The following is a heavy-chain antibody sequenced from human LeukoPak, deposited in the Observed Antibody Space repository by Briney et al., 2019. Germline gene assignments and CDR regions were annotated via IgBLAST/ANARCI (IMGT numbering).Heavy chain of an antibody. CDR2: INWNGGST. CDR3: ARAGTSSTSHYYYYYMDV. CDR1: VFTSDDYG. Sequence: PGGTLRLSCAASVFTSDDYGMSWVRQAPGKGLEWVSGINWNGGSTGYPDSVKGRFTISRDNAKNSLYLQMNSLRAEDTVLYYCARAGTSSTSHYYYYYMDVWGKGTTVTVSS. J-gene: IGHJ6*03. D-gene: IGHD2-2*01. V-gene: IGHV3-20*04.